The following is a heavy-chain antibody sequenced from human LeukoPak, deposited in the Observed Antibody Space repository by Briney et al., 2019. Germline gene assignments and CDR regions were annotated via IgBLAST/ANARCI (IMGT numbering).Heavy chain of an antibody. CDR2: ISAYNGNT. V-gene: IGHV1-18*04. Sequence: WASVTVSCKASGYTFTSYGISWVRQAPGQGLEWMGWISAYNGNTNYAQKLQGRVTMTTDTSTSTAYMELRSLRSDDTAVYYCARPDCSSTNCQYSTPLDAFDIWGQGTMVTVSS. CDR1: GYTFTSYG. J-gene: IGHJ3*02. CDR3: ARPDCSSTNCQYSTPLDAFDI. D-gene: IGHD2-2*01.